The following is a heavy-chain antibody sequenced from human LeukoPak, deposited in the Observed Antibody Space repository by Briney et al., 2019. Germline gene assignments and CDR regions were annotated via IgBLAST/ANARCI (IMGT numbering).Heavy chain of an antibody. CDR3: ARGPRGTAPI. J-gene: IGHJ4*02. CDR1: GGSFSGYY. CDR2: INHSGST. V-gene: IGHV4-34*01. Sequence: SETLSLTCAVYGGSFSGYYWSWIRQPPGKGLGWIGEINHSGSTNYNPSLKSRVTISVDTSKNQFSLKLSSVTAADTAVYYCARGPRGTAPIWGQGTLVTVSS. D-gene: IGHD1-1*01.